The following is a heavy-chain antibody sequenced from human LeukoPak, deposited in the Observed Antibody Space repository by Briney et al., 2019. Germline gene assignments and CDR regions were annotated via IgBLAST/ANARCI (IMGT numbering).Heavy chain of an antibody. CDR1: GFNVSSNY. V-gene: IGHV3-66*01. CDR3: ARETYGSGSYYGLNWFDP. J-gene: IGHJ5*02. CDR2: IYSGGST. D-gene: IGHD3-10*01. Sequence: GGSLRLSCAASGFNVSSNYMSWVRQAPGKGLEWVSVIYSGGSTYYADSVKGRFTISRDNSKNTLYLQMNSLRAEDTAVYYCARETYGSGSYYGLNWFDPWGQGTLVTVSS.